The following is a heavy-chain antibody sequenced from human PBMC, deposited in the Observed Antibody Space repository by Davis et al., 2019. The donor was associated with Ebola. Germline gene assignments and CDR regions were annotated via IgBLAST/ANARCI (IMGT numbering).Heavy chain of an antibody. Sequence: MPSETLSLTCTVSGGSISSSSYYWGWIRQPPGKGLEWIGSIYYSGSTYYNPALKSRVTISVDTSKNQFSLKLTSVTAADTAVYYCARTQGYCSGGSCYGGDFDYWGQGTLVTVSS. CDR1: GGSISSSSYY. CDR3: ARTQGYCSGGSCYGGDFDY. J-gene: IGHJ4*02. V-gene: IGHV4-39*07. D-gene: IGHD2-15*01. CDR2: IYYSGST.